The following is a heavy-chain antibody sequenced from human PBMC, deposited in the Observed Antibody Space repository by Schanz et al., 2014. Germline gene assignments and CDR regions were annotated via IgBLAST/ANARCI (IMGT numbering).Heavy chain of an antibody. CDR2: INSVGSNT. V-gene: IGHV3-74*01. CDR1: GFTFSSHW. CDR3: AKKMKVGVYGGKGHDSLDI. Sequence: EVQLVQSGGGLVQPGGSLRLSCAASGFTFSSHWMHWVRQDPGKGLVWVARINSVGSNTDYADSVTGRFTISRDNAKNTLYLQMNTLRAEDTAVDYWAKKMKVGVYGGKGHDSLDIWGQGTMVTVSS. D-gene: IGHD3-22*01. J-gene: IGHJ3*02.